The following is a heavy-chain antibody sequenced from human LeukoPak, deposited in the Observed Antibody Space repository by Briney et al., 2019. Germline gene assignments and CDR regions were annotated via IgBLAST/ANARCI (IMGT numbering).Heavy chain of an antibody. CDR2: ISSSSTYK. CDR3: YPHYYGSGNLDWFDP. CDR1: GFTFTNYS. J-gene: IGHJ5*02. V-gene: IGHV3-21*01. Sequence: GGSLRLSCAASGFTFTNYSMNWVRQTPGKGLEWVSSISSSSTYKYYADSVKGRFTISRDNARNSLYLQMNSLRVDDTAVYYCYPHYYGSGNLDWFDPWGQGTLVTVSS. D-gene: IGHD3-10*01.